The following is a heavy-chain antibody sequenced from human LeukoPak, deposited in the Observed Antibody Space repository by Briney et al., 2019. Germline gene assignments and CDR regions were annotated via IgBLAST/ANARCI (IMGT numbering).Heavy chain of an antibody. CDR1: GGPFSGYY. CDR3: ARGSSWFYGSGTFYNPYYNGMDV. J-gene: IGHJ6*04. D-gene: IGHD3-10*01. CDR2: INQSGDT. V-gene: IGHV4-34*01. Sequence: SETLSLTCAVYGGPFSGYYWTWIRQPPGKGLEWIGEINQSGDTNCNPSLKSRVTISGDPSKNQFSLRLSPVTAADTAVYYCARGSSWFYGSGTFYNPYYNGMDVWGKGTPVTVSS.